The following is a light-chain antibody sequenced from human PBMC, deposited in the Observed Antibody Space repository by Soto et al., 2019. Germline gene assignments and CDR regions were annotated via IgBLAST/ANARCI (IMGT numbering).Light chain of an antibody. CDR1: QSISSW. CDR3: QQYNSYSPT. Sequence: DIPMTQSPSTLAESVGDRVTITCLASQSISSWLEWYQQKAGKAPKLLIYDASSLESGVPSRSRGSGSGTEFTLTISSLQPDDFETYYCQQYNSYSPTFGQGTKVDIK. CDR2: DAS. J-gene: IGKJ1*01. V-gene: IGKV1-5*01.